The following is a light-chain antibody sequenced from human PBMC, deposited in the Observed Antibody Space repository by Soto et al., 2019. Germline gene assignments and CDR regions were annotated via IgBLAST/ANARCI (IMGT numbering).Light chain of an antibody. CDR2: AAS. Sequence: EIQMTQSPSSLSASVGDRVTITCRASQGITNYLNWYQQKLGQAPRLLIYAASTLESGVPSRFSGSGSETDFTLSITSLQPEDFATYYCQQGHTFPWTFGQGTKVAIK. J-gene: IGKJ1*01. V-gene: IGKV1-39*01. CDR3: QQGHTFPWT. CDR1: QGITNY.